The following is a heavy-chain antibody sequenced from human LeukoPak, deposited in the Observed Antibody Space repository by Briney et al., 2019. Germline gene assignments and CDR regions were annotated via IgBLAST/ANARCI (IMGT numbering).Heavy chain of an antibody. CDR3: AKDKTAGKSKHPYFDY. Sequence: GGSLRLSCAASGFTFSIYGMHWVRQAPGKGLECVAFIRYDGSNKYYADSVKGRFTISRDNSKNTLYLQMNSLRAEDTAVYYCAKDKTAGKSKHPYFDYWGQGTLVTVSS. CDR2: IRYDGSNK. D-gene: IGHD6-13*01. J-gene: IGHJ4*02. V-gene: IGHV3-30*02. CDR1: GFTFSIYG.